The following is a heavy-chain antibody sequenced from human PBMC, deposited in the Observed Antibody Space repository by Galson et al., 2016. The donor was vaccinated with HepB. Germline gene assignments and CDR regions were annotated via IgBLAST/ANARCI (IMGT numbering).Heavy chain of an antibody. J-gene: IGHJ4*02. Sequence: SLRLSCAASGFTFSSYGMHWVRQAPGKRLEWVAFISYDGSNKQYADSAKGRFTISRDNSKKTLYLQMNSLRDEDTAVYYRAKDGRIYCSSASCHDHFHYWGQGTLVTVSS. CDR3: AKDGRIYCSSASCHDHFHY. D-gene: IGHD2-2*01. V-gene: IGHV3-30*18. CDR1: GFTFSSYG. CDR2: ISYDGSNK.